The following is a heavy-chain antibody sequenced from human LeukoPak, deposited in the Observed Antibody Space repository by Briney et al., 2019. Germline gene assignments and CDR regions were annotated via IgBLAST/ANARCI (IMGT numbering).Heavy chain of an antibody. CDR1: GGSISGYY. CDR2: VFTTGST. D-gene: IGHD2-2*01. CDR3: AREQYCSSTSCYFIPARNGMDV. V-gene: IGHV4-4*07. J-gene: IGHJ6*02. Sequence: SETLSLTCTVSGGSISGYYWTWIRQPAGKGLEWIGRVFTTGSTNYNPSLESRVTISVDTSKNQFSLKLSSVTAADTAVYYCAREQYCSSTSCYFIPARNGMDVWGQGTTVTVSS.